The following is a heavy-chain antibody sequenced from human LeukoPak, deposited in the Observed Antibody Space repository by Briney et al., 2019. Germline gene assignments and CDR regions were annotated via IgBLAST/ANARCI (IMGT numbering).Heavy chain of an antibody. J-gene: IGHJ4*02. CDR2: ISGSGGST. V-gene: IGHV3-23*01. D-gene: IGHD1-26*01. CDR3: AKGELPSFDY. CDR1: GFTFSSYG. Sequence: GGSLRLSCAAPGFTFSSYGMSWVRQAPGKGLEWVSAISGSGGSTYYADSVKSRFTISRDNSKNTLYLQMNSLRAEDTAVYYCAKGELPSFDYWGQGTLVTVSS.